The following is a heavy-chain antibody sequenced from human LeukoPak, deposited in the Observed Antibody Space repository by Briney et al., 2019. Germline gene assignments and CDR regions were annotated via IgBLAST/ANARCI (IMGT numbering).Heavy chain of an antibody. Sequence: GGSLRLSCTASGFTFGDYAMSWVRQAPGKGLEWVGFIRSKAYGGTTEYAASVKGRFTISRDNAKNSLYLQMNSLRAEDTAVYYCARVGYYYGSGSQRDGFDMWGQGTMVTVSS. V-gene: IGHV3-49*04. D-gene: IGHD3-10*01. CDR3: ARVGYYYGSGSQRDGFDM. J-gene: IGHJ3*02. CDR1: GFTFGDYA. CDR2: IRSKAYGGTT.